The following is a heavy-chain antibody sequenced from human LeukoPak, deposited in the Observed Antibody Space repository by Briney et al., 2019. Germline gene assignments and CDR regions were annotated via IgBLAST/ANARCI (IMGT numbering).Heavy chain of an antibody. CDR3: ARDHPYYYYYGMDV. J-gene: IGHJ6*02. CDR2: IYSGGST. V-gene: IGHV3-66*01. CDR1: GFTVSSNY. Sequence: GGSLRLSCAASGFTVSSNYMSGVRQAPGKGLEWVSVIYSGGSTYYADSVKGRFTISRDNSKNTLYLQMNSLRAEDTAVYYCARDHPYYYYYGMDVWGQGTTVTVSS.